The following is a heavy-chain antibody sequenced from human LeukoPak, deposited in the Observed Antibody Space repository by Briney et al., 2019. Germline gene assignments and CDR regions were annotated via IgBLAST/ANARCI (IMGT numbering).Heavy chain of an antibody. D-gene: IGHD6-13*01. Sequence: TSETLSLTCTVSGGSISSYYWSWIRQPAGKGLEWIGRIYTSGSTNYNPSLKSRVTMSVDTSKNQFSLKLSSVSAADTAVYYCAAGTDYYYYYMDVWGKGTTVTVSS. J-gene: IGHJ6*03. V-gene: IGHV4-4*07. CDR1: GGSISSYY. CDR3: AAGTDYYYYYMDV. CDR2: IYTSGST.